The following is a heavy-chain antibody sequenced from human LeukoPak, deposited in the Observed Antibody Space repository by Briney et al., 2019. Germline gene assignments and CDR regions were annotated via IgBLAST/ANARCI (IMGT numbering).Heavy chain of an antibody. D-gene: IGHD6-19*01. CDR3: ARVGSSGWYVPYFDY. CDR2: IYYSGST. CDR1: GGSIRSYY. Sequence: PSETLSLTCTVSGGSIRSYYWSWIRQPPGKGLEWIGYIYYSGSTNYNPSLKSRVTISVGTSKNQFSLKLSSVTAADTAVYYCARVGSSGWYVPYFDYWGQGTLVTVSS. J-gene: IGHJ4*02. V-gene: IGHV4-59*01.